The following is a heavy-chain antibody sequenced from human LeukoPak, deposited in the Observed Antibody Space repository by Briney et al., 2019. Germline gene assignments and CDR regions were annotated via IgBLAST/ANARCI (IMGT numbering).Heavy chain of an antibody. J-gene: IGHJ3*02. CDR3: ARDWAGGYDSSGNPFDI. CDR2: IIPIFGTA. D-gene: IGHD3-22*01. CDR1: GGTFSSYA. Sequence: GASVKVSCKASGGTFSSYAISWVRQAPGQGLEWMGGIIPIFGTANYAQKFQGRVTITADESTSTTYMELSSLRSEDTAVYYCARDWAGGYDSSGNPFDIWGQGTMVTVSS. V-gene: IGHV1-69*13.